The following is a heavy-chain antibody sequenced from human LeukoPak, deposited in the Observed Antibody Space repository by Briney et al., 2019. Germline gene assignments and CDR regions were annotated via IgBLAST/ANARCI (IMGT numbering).Heavy chain of an antibody. CDR3: ARHFLPPGSGSYYMDV. J-gene: IGHJ6*03. CDR1: GGSTSTSNYY. CDR2: IYTSGST. Sequence: SETLSLTCTVSGGSTSTSNYYWGWIRQPAGKGLEWIGRIYTSGSTNYNPSLKSRVTISVDTSKNQFSLKLSSVTAADTAVYYCARHFLPPGSGSYYMDVWGKGTTVTISS. V-gene: IGHV4-61*02. D-gene: IGHD3-10*01.